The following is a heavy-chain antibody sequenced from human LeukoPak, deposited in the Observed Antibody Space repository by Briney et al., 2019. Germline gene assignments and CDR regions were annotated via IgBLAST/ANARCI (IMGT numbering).Heavy chain of an antibody. Sequence: ASVKVSSKASGYTFTGYYIHWVRQAPGQGLEYMGWINPNSGGTNYAQKFQGRVTMTRDTSISTAYMELSRLRSDDTAVYYCARDLYQWLPSTRPRDYYYYMDVWGEGTTVTVSS. D-gene: IGHD6-19*01. CDR1: GYTFTGYY. CDR2: INPNSGGT. J-gene: IGHJ6*03. V-gene: IGHV1-2*02. CDR3: ARDLYQWLPSTRPRDYYYYMDV.